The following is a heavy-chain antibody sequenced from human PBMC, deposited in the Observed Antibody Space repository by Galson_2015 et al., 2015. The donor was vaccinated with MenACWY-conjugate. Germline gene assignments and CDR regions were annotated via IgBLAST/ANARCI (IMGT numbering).Heavy chain of an antibody. V-gene: IGHV5-10-1*01. CDR3: ARRGKLEPIPLDY. CDR2: IGPNDSYT. J-gene: IGHJ4*02. Sequence: QSGAEVKKPGESLRISCKGSGYNFTNYWISWVRQMPGKGLEWMGRIGPNDSYTNYRPSFQGHVTILVDKSINTAYLQWSSLRASDSAMYYCARRGKLEPIPLDYWGRGTLVTVSS. D-gene: IGHD1-1*01. CDR1: GYNFTNYW.